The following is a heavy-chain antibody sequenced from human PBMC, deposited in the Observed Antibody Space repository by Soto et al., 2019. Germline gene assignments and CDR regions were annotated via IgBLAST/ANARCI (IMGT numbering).Heavy chain of an antibody. D-gene: IGHD1-26*01. CDR3: AKGVERDV. Sequence: EVLLLESGGGLVQPGGSLRLSCEASGFSFSSFAMNWVRQAPGKGLEWVSAIGDSGASTYYADSVKGRFTISRDNSRKPLYLQLTSLRAADTAVYYGAKGVERDVWGNGTTVNVSS. J-gene: IGHJ6*01. CDR1: GFSFSSFA. CDR2: IGDSGAST. V-gene: IGHV3-23*01.